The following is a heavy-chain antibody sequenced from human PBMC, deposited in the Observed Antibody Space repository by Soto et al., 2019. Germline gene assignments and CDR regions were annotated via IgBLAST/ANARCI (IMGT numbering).Heavy chain of an antibody. D-gene: IGHD6-19*01. V-gene: IGHV3-30-3*01. CDR3: ARTTAVAGTPGFAY. CDR1: GFTFSSFS. J-gene: IGHJ4*02. CDR2: ISYDGSSK. Sequence: QLQLVESGGGVVQPGGSLRLSCVASGFTFSSFSLHWVRQAPGKGLEWLALISYDGSSKYNADSVKGRFTISRENSNNTLYLQLSSLRPEDTAVYYCARTTAVAGTPGFAYWGQGALVTVSS.